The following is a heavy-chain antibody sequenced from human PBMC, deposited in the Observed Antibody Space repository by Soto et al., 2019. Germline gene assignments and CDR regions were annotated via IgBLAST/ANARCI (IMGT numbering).Heavy chain of an antibody. CDR3: AVYGSGRNNWFDH. D-gene: IGHD3-10*01. CDR2: ISAYNGNT. V-gene: IGHV1-18*01. CDR1: GYTFTSYG. J-gene: IGHJ5*02. Sequence: GASVKVSCKASGYTFTSYGISWVRQARGQGLEWMGWISAYNGNTNYAQKLQERVTITTDMSTSTAYMELSSLRSDDTAVYYCAVYGSGRNNWFDHWGLGTLVTVSS.